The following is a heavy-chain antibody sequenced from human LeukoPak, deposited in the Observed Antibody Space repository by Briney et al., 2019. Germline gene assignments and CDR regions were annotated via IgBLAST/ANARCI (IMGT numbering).Heavy chain of an antibody. CDR1: GYSISSRYY. J-gene: IGHJ4*02. D-gene: IGHD1-20*01. Sequence: SETLSLTCAVSGYSISSRYYWCCIRQPPGKGLEWIGSIYHSGSTYYNPSLKSRVTISVDTSKNQFSLKLSSVTAADTAVYYCGRVGGITGTTFFDYGGRGTLVTVSS. CDR3: GRVGGITGTTFFDY. CDR2: IYHSGST. V-gene: IGHV4-38-2*01.